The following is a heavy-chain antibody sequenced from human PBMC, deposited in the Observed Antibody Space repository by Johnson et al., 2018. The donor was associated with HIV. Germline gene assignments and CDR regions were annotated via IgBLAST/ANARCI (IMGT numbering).Heavy chain of an antibody. CDR3: ARDRRYYGSGSYGGAFDI. V-gene: IGHV3-13*01. Sequence: VQLVESGGGVVQPGGSLRLSCAASGFTFSNAWMSWVRQGPGQGLEWVSAIGTAGDTYYPGSVKGRFTISRENAKNSLYLQMNSLRAEDTALYYCARDRRYYGSGSYGGAFDIWGQGTVVTVSS. J-gene: IGHJ3*02. CDR2: IGTAGDT. CDR1: GFTFSNAW. D-gene: IGHD3-10*01.